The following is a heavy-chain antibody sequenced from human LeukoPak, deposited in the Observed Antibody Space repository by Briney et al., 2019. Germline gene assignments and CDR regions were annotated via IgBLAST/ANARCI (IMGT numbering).Heavy chain of an antibody. CDR2: IYSGGST. D-gene: IGHD2-15*01. CDR1: GFTVSSNY. J-gene: IGHJ4*02. CDR3: ASGCSGGSCYSHDYGGNSGDY. V-gene: IGHV3-66*01. Sequence: GGSLRLPCAASGFTVSSNYMSWVRQAPGKGLEWVSVIYSGGSTYYADSVKGRFTISRDNSKNTLYLQMNSLRAEDTAVYYCASGCSGGSCYSHDYGGNSGDYWGQGTLVTVSS.